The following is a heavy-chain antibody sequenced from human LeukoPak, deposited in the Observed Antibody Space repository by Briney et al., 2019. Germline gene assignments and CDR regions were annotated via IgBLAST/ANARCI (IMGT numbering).Heavy chain of an antibody. CDR3: ARHTNTVIEY. V-gene: IGHV1-2*02. CDR2: INPNSGGT. Sequence: VASVKVSCKASGYTFTGYYIHWVRQAPGQGLEWMGWINPNSGGTNYAQKFQGRVTMTRGTPISTAYMELSRLRSDDTAVYYCARHTNTVIEYWGQGTLVTVSS. D-gene: IGHD4-17*01. J-gene: IGHJ4*02. CDR1: GYTFTGYY.